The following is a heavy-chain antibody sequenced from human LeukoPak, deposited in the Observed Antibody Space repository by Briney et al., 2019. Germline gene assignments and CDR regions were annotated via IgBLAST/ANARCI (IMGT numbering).Heavy chain of an antibody. D-gene: IGHD3-10*01. CDR1: GYTFISYG. CDR2: INPNSGGT. V-gene: IGHV1-2*02. CDR3: ARGWFGELSKAYYFDY. J-gene: IGHJ4*02. Sequence: ASVKVSCKASGYTFISYGISWVRQAPGQGLEWMGWINPNSGGTNYAQKFQGRVTMTRDTSISTAYMELSRLRSDDTAVYYCARGWFGELSKAYYFDYWGQGTLVTVSS.